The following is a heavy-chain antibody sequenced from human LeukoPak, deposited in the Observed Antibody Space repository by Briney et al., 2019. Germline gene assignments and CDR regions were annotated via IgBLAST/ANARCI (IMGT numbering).Heavy chain of an antibody. J-gene: IGHJ4*02. Sequence: GGSLRLSCAASGFTFSSYWMNWVRQAPGKGLGWVANIKQDGSEKYYVDSVKGRFTISRDNAKNSLYLQMNSLRAEDTAVYYCARGVGCSSTRCYGYFDYWGQGTLVTVSS. CDR3: ARGVGCSSTRCYGYFDY. CDR1: GFTFSSYW. CDR2: IKQDGSEK. D-gene: IGHD2-2*01. V-gene: IGHV3-7*01.